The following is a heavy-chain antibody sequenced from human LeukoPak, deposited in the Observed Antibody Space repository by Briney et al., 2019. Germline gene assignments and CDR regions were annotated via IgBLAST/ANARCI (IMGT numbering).Heavy chain of an antibody. D-gene: IGHD2-2*01. J-gene: IGHJ6*03. CDR3: ARIGDIVVVPAAMLFDYYMDV. V-gene: IGHV5-51*01. Sequence: GESLKISCKGSGYSFTSYWIGWVRQMPGKGLEWMGIIYPGDSDTRYSPSFQGQVTISADKSISTAYLQWSSLKASDTAMYYCARIGDIVVVPAAMLFDYYMDVWGKGTTVTVSS. CDR2: IYPGDSDT. CDR1: GYSFTSYW.